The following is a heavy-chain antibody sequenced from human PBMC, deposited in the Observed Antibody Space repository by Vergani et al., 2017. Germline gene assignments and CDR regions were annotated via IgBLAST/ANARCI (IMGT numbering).Heavy chain of an antibody. Sequence: QVQLVESGGGVVQPGRSLRLSCAASGFTFSSYAMHCVRQAPGKGLECVAVISYDGSNKYYADSVKGRFTISRDNSKNTLYLQMNSVGAEDTAVYYCARGASGDDVSSVDYWGQGTLVAVSA. CDR1: GFTFSSYA. CDR3: ARGASGDDVSSVDY. V-gene: IGHV3-30-3*01. CDR2: ISYDGSNK. D-gene: IGHD4-17*01. J-gene: IGHJ4*02.